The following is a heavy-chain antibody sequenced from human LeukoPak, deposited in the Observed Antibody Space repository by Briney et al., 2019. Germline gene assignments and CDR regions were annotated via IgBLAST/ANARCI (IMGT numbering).Heavy chain of an antibody. Sequence: PSETLSLTCTVSGASISSYYWSWIRQPPGKGLEWIGYIYYSGSTNYSPSLQSRVIISVDTSRNQFSLKLTSVTAADTAVYYCARDGTSGYFPWYFDLWGRGTLVTVSS. CDR1: GASISSYY. CDR3: ARDGTSGYFPWYFDL. V-gene: IGHV4-59*01. CDR2: IYYSGST. J-gene: IGHJ2*01. D-gene: IGHD3-22*01.